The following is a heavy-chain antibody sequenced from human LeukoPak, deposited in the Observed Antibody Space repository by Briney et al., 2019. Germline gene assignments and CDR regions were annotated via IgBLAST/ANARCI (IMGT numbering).Heavy chain of an antibody. J-gene: IGHJ4*02. Sequence: KPSETLSHTCTVSGGSISSYYWSWIRQPAGKGLEWIGRIYTSGSTNYNPSLKSRVTMSVDTSKNQFSLKLSSVTAADTAVYYCARGRYDTSGQWRGYFDYWGQGTLVTVSS. D-gene: IGHD3-22*01. V-gene: IGHV4-4*07. CDR1: GGSISSYY. CDR2: IYTSGST. CDR3: ARGRYDTSGQWRGYFDY.